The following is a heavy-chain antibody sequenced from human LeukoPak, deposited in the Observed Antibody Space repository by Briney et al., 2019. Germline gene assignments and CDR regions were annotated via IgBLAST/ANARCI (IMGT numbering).Heavy chain of an antibody. CDR2: ISSSSSYI. J-gene: IGHJ5*02. CDR1: GFTFSSYS. D-gene: IGHD3/OR15-3a*01. CDR3: AREACSYYDFYNWFDP. Sequence: GGSLRLSCAASGFTFSSYSMNWVRQAPGKGLEWVSCISSSSSYIYYADSVKGRFTITIDNAKNSLYLQMNSLRAEDTAVYYCAREACSYYDFYNWFDPWGQGTLVTVSS. V-gene: IGHV3-21*01.